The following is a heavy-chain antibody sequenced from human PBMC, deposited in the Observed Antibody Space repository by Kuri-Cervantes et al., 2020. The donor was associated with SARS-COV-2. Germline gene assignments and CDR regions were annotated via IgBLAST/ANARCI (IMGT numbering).Heavy chain of an antibody. D-gene: IGHD1-26*01. Sequence: GGSLRLSCAASGFTFSSYSMNWVRQAPGKGLEWVSSISSSSSYIYYADSVKGRFTISRDNSKNTLYLQMNSLRAEDTAVYYCAKALTSPYSGGYCVDYRGQGTLVTVSS. CDR3: AKALTSPYSGGYCVDY. CDR1: GFTFSSYS. J-gene: IGHJ4*02. CDR2: ISSSSSYI. V-gene: IGHV3-21*01.